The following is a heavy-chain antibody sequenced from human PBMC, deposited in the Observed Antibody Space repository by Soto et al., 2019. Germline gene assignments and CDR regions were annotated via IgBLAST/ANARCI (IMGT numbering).Heavy chain of an antibody. D-gene: IGHD2-21*01. CDR1: GAALNSGNYY. CDR2: IYVTGAV. CDR3: AILRIATNKYMRFDP. Sequence: SETLSLTCSVSGAALNSGNYYWSWIRQVPGKGLEWIGHIYVTGAVDYNPSLRDRITISQDTSERQFSLNLRLVTAADTAVYYCAILRIATNKYMRFDPRGQGSMGTVCS. V-gene: IGHV4-31*03. J-gene: IGHJ5*02.